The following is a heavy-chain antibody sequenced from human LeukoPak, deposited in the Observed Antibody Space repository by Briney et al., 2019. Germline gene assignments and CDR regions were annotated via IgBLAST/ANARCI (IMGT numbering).Heavy chain of an antibody. J-gene: IGHJ5*02. V-gene: IGHV4-34*01. Sequence: SETLSLTCAVYGGSFSGYSWNWIRQPPGKGLEWIGEINHSGSSNYSPSPKSRVTISLDTSKNQFSLKLTSITAADTAVYYCARGPMRSWFDPWGQGTLVTVSS. CDR3: ARGPMRSWFDP. CDR2: INHSGSS. CDR1: GGSFSGYS.